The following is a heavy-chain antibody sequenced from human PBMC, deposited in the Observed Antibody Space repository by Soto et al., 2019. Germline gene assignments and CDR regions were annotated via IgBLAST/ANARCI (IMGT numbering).Heavy chain of an antibody. Sequence: QVQLQESGPGLLKTSQTLALTCSVSGASITSDGYYWSWIRQFPGKGLEWIGHIYYSGNSYYNLSLGSRLLISVDTSKNQFSRKLSSVTAADTAVYYCARTVGSGSPDFDYWGQGILVTVSS. J-gene: IGHJ4*02. CDR2: IYYSGNS. CDR1: GASITSDGYY. V-gene: IGHV4-31*03. CDR3: ARTVGSGSPDFDY. D-gene: IGHD3-10*01.